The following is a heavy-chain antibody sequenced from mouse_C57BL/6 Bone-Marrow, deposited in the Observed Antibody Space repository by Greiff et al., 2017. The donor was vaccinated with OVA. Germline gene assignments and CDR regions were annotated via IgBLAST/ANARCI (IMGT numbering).Heavy chain of an antibody. V-gene: IGHV8-8*01. CDR3: ARIARFSFAY. CDR1: GFSLSTFGMG. CDR2: IWWDDDK. Sequence: VKLQESGPGILQPSQTLSLTCSFSGFSLSTFGMGVGWIRQPSGKGLEWLAHIWWDDDKYYNPAMKSRLTLSKDTSKNQVFLRIANVDAAATASYYCARIARFSFAYWGQGTLVTVSA. J-gene: IGHJ3*01.